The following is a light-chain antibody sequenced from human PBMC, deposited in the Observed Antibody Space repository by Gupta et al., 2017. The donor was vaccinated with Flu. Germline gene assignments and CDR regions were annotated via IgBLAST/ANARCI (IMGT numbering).Light chain of an antibody. V-gene: IGLV2-11*01. CDR1: SSDVGGYNY. CDR2: DVS. Sequence: QSALTQPRSVSGSPGQSVTISCTGSSSDVGGYNYVSWYQQHPGKAPQLMIYDVSERPSGVPDRFSGSTSGSTASLTIAGLQAEDEADYYCCSFAGGPYVFGTGTEVTVL. CDR3: CSFAGGPYV. J-gene: IGLJ1*01.